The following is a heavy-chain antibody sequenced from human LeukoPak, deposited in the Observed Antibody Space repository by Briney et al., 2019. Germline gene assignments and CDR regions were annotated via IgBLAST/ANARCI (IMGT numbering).Heavy chain of an antibody. CDR3: AGGPRITLIRGGQWYYYMDV. CDR2: INPSGGST. D-gene: IGHD3-10*01. V-gene: IGHV1-46*01. Sequence: GASVKVSCKASGYTFTIYYIHWVRQAPGQGLEWMGLINPSGGSTNYAQKFQGRVTMTRDTSTSTVYMELSSLRSEDTAVYYCAGGPRITLIRGGQWYYYMDVWGKGTTVTISS. J-gene: IGHJ6*03. CDR1: GYTFTIYY.